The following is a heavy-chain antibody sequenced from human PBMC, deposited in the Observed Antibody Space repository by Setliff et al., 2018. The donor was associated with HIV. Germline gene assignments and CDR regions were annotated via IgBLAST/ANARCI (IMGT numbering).Heavy chain of an antibody. D-gene: IGHD1-26*01. V-gene: IGHV3-48*03. CDR3: ARDGGSSPSPVSDYYYYYMDV. CDR2: ISSSRSTI. J-gene: IGHJ6*03. Sequence: LRLSCAASGFPFSSYEMNWVRQAPGKGLEWVSYISSSRSTIYYADSVKGRFTISRDNAKNSVYLQMNSPRAEDTAVYYCARDGGSSPSPVSDYYYYYMDVWGKGTTVTVSS. CDR1: GFPFSSYE.